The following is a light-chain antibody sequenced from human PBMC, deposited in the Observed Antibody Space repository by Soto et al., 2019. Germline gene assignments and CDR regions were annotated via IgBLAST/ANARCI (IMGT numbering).Light chain of an antibody. CDR1: SSNIGAGYD. Sequence: QSVLTQPPSVSGAPVQRVTISCTGSSSNIGAGYDVHWYQQLPGTAPKLLIYGNSNRPSGVPDRFSGSKSGTSASLAITGLQAEDEADYYCQSYDSSLSGFYVFGTGTKVTVL. V-gene: IGLV1-40*01. J-gene: IGLJ1*01. CDR3: QSYDSSLSGFYV. CDR2: GNS.